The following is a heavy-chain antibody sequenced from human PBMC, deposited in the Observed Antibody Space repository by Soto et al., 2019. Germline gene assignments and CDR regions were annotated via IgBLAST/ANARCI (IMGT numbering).Heavy chain of an antibody. J-gene: IGHJ5*02. CDR3: AREKKYHLLSWYWFAP. CDR1: GDSVSSDTAA. D-gene: IGHD2-2*01. Sequence: SQTLSLTCAISGDSVSSDTAAWSWIRLSPSRGLEWLGRTYYRSKWFSDYAVSVKSRITINPDTSRNQFSLQLNSVTPEDTAVYYCAREKKYHLLSWYWFAPWGQGTLVTVSS. CDR2: TYYRSKWFS. V-gene: IGHV6-1*01.